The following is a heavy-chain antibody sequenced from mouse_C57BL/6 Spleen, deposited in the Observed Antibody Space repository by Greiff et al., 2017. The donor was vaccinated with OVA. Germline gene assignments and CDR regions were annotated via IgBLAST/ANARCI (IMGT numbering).Heavy chain of an antibody. D-gene: IGHD4-1*02. Sequence: SGAELVRPGASVTLSCKASGYTFTDYEMHWVKQTPVHGLEWIGAIDPETGGTAYNQKFKGKAILTADKSSSTAYMELRSLTSEDSAVYYCTRSSTGTIFDYWGQGTTLTVSS. CDR2: IDPETGGT. CDR3: TRSSTGTIFDY. CDR1: GYTFTDYE. J-gene: IGHJ2*01. V-gene: IGHV1-15*01.